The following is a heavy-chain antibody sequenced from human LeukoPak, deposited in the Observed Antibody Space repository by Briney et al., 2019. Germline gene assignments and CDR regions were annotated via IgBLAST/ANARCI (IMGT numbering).Heavy chain of an antibody. Sequence: GGSLRLSCAASGFTFSSYAMHWVRQAPGKGLEWVAVISYDGSNKYYADSVKGRFTISRDNSKNTLYLQMNSLRAEDTAVYYCARGTSAPAAIKTDYWGQGTLVTVSS. D-gene: IGHD2-2*01. J-gene: IGHJ4*02. CDR3: ARGTSAPAAIKTDY. V-gene: IGHV3-30*04. CDR2: ISYDGSNK. CDR1: GFTFSSYA.